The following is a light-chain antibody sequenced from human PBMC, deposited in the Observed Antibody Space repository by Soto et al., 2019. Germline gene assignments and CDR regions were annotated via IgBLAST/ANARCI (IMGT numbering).Light chain of an antibody. CDR2: AVS. Sequence: QSALTQPPSASGSPGQSVTISCTGTSTDVGAYNFVSWYQQHPGKAPKLMIYAVSKRPSGVPDRFSGSKSGNTASLTVSGLQADDEADYYCSSYVGNNNSVFGAGTKLTVL. CDR3: SSYVGNNNSV. V-gene: IGLV2-8*01. CDR1: STDVGAYNF. J-gene: IGLJ2*01.